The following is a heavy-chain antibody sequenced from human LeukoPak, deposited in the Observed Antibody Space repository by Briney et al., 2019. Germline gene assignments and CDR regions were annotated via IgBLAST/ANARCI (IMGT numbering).Heavy chain of an antibody. CDR2: INPSGGST. CDR3: ARGYCSGGSCYYYYYYYYMDV. J-gene: IGHJ6*03. V-gene: IGHV1-46*01. D-gene: IGHD2-15*01. Sequence: ASVKVSCKASGYTFTSYYMHWVRQAPGQGLEWMGIINPSGGSTSYAQKFRGRVTMTRDTSTSTVYMELSSLRSEDTAVYYCARGYCSGGSCYYYYYYYYMDVWGKGTTVTVSS. CDR1: GYTFTSYY.